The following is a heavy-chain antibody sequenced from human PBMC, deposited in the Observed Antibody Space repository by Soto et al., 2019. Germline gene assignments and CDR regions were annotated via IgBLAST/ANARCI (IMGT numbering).Heavy chain of an antibody. Sequence: LRLSCAASGFTFSDYYMSWIRQAPGKGLEWVSYISSSSSYTNYADSVKGRFTISRDNAKNSLYLQMNSLRAEDTAVYYCARTSSNYGLHFDYWGQGTLVTVSS. J-gene: IGHJ4*02. D-gene: IGHD4-4*01. CDR1: GFTFSDYY. V-gene: IGHV3-11*06. CDR3: ARTSSNYGLHFDY. CDR2: ISSSSSYT.